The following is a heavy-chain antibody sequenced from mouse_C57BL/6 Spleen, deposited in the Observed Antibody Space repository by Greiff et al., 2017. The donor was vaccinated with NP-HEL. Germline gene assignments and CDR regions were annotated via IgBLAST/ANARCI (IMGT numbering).Heavy chain of an antibody. CDR3: VRGGSSYKGPYYYAMDY. CDR1: GFTFNTYA. J-gene: IGHJ4*01. D-gene: IGHD1-1*01. Sequence: EVKLMESGGGLVQPKGSLKLSCAASGFTFNTYAMHWVRQAPGKGLEWVARIRSKSSNYATYYADSVKDRFILSRDDSHSMLYLQINNLKTEDTAMYYCVRGGSSYKGPYYYAMDYWGQGTSVTVSS. CDR2: IRSKSSNYAT. V-gene: IGHV10-3*01.